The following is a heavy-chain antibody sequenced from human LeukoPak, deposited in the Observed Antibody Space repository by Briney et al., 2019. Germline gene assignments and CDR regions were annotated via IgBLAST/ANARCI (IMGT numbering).Heavy chain of an antibody. D-gene: IGHD3-9*01. V-gene: IGHV3-21*01. Sequence: GGSLRLSCAASGFTFSSYSMNWVRQAPGKGLEWVSSISSSSSYIYYADSVRGRFTISRDNAKNSLYLQMNSLRAEDTAVYYCARSRSDFDWLLIEYYFDYWGQGTLVTVSS. J-gene: IGHJ4*02. CDR2: ISSSSSYI. CDR1: GFTFSSYS. CDR3: ARSRSDFDWLLIEYYFDY.